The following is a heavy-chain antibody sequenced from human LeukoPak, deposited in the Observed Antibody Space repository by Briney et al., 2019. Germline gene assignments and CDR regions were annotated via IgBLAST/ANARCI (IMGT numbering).Heavy chain of an antibody. J-gene: IGHJ6*02. CDR2: IYSGGST. D-gene: IGHD3-22*01. Sequence: GGSLRLSCAASGFTFSDHYITWIRQAPGKGLEWVSVIYSGGSTYYADSVKGRFTISRHNSKNTLYLQMNSLRAEDTAVYYCARGEVYHSSGYYLYGMDVWGQGTTVTVSS. CDR1: GFTFSDHY. CDR3: ARGEVYHSSGYYLYGMDV. V-gene: IGHV3-53*04.